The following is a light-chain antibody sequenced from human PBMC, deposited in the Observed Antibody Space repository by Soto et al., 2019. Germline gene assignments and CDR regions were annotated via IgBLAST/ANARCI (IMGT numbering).Light chain of an antibody. CDR2: NND. V-gene: IGLV1-44*01. Sequence: QPVLTLPPSASGTPGQRVTISCSGSNSNIGSNAVSWYQQLPGTAPKLLIYNNDQRPSGVPDRFSASKSGTSASLAISGLQSGDEADYYCAAWDDSLNGRVFGGGTKLTVL. CDR3: AAWDDSLNGRV. CDR1: NSNIGSNA. J-gene: IGLJ3*02.